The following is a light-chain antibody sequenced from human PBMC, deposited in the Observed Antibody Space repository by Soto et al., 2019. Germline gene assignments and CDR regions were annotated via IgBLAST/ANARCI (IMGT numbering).Light chain of an antibody. CDR2: GAS. J-gene: IGKJ1*01. V-gene: IGKV3-15*01. CDR1: QSVGAT. Sequence: EIAMTQSPVTLSVFPWERATLSCRASQSVGATVAWYHQRPGQAPRLLISGASTRATGVPARVSASGSGTAFTLTITSLQSDDFGVYYCQQYADWPTTFGQGTKVDIK. CDR3: QQYADWPTT.